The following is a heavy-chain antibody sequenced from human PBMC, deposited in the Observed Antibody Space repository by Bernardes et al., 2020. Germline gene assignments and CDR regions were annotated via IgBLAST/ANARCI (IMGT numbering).Heavy chain of an antibody. CDR2: IKKDGSEK. V-gene: IGHV3-7*01. CDR3: ARGLGLVI. Sequence: GGSLRLSCAASGFTFSDYWMSWVRQSPGKGLEWVANIKKDGSEKYYVDSVKGRFTISRDNAKNSVSLQMNSLRADDTAVYHCARGLGLVIWGQGTLVIVSS. J-gene: IGHJ4*02. CDR1: GFTFSDYW.